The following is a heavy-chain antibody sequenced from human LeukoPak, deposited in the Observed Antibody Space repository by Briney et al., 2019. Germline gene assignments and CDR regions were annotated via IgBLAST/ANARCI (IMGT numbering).Heavy chain of an antibody. Sequence: ASVKVSCKASGHTFTGYYMHWVRQAPGRGLEWMGWINPNSGATKYAQKFQGRVTMTRDTSISTAYMEVSRLRFDDTAVYYCARDGGWYQLLWWFDPWGQGTLVTVSS. CDR3: ARDGGWYQLLWWFDP. D-gene: IGHD2-2*01. V-gene: IGHV1-2*02. J-gene: IGHJ5*02. CDR2: INPNSGAT. CDR1: GHTFTGYY.